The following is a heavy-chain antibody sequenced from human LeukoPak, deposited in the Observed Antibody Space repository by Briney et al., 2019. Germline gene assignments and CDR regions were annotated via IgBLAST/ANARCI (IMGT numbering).Heavy chain of an antibody. CDR1: GYTFTSYG. J-gene: IGHJ3*02. V-gene: IGHV1-18*01. CDR2: ISAYNGNT. CDR3: ARSTGRITMIVVAPTPGAFDI. Sequence: GASVKVSCKASGYTFTSYGISWVRQAPGQGLEWMGWISAYNGNTNYAQKLQGRVTMTTDTSTSTAYMELRSLRSDDTAVYYCARSTGRITMIVVAPTPGAFDIWGQGTMVTVSS. D-gene: IGHD3-22*01.